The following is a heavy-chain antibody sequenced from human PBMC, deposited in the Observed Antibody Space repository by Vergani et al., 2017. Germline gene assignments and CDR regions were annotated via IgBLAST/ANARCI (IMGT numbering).Heavy chain of an antibody. D-gene: IGHD3-10*01. CDR1: GGSFSGYY. V-gene: IGHV4-34*01. J-gene: IGHJ6*02. CDR2: INHSGST. CDR3: ARTWYYYGSGSQYGMDV. Sequence: QVQLQQWGAGLLKPSETLSLTCAVYGGSFSGYYWSWIRQPPGKGLEWIGEINHSGSTNYNPSLKSRVTISVDKSKNQFSLKLSSVTAADTAVYYCARTWYYYGSGSQYGMDVWGQGTTVTVSS.